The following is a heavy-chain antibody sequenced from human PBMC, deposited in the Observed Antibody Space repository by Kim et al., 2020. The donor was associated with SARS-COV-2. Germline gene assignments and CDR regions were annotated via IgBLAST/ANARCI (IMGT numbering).Heavy chain of an antibody. V-gene: IGHV3-48*02. D-gene: IGHD5-12*01. J-gene: IGHJ6*02. CDR3: ARKGANIGLYYYYYYGMDV. CDR1: GFTFSSYS. Sequence: GGSLRLSCAASGFTFSSYSMNWVRQAPGKGLEWVSYISSSSSTIYYADSVKGRFTISRDNAKNSLYLQMNSLRDEDTAVYYCARKGANIGLYYYYYYGMDVWGQGTTVTVSS. CDR2: ISSSSSTI.